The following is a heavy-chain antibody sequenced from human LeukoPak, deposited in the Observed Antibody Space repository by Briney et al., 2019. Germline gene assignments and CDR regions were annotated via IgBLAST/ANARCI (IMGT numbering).Heavy chain of an antibody. Sequence: WVAVISYDGSNKYYADSVKGRFTISRDNSKNTLYLQMDSLRSEDTAVYYCARENGDAGDYWGQGTLVTVSS. CDR2: ISYDGSNK. CDR3: ARENGDAGDY. J-gene: IGHJ4*02. V-gene: IGHV3-30*03. D-gene: IGHD4-17*01.